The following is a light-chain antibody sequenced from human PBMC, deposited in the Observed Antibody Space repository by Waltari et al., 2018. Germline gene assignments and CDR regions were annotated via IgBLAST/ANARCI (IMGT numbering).Light chain of an antibody. V-gene: IGKV1-39*01. CDR2: DAS. Sequence: DIQMTQSPPSLSASGGDRVTITGRASQSISSYLNWYLQKPGKAPKLLIYDASSLQSGVPSRFSGSGSGTDFTLTISSLQPEDFATYFCQQSYSLSFTFGPGTKVDIK. CDR3: QQSYSLSFT. CDR1: QSISSY. J-gene: IGKJ3*01.